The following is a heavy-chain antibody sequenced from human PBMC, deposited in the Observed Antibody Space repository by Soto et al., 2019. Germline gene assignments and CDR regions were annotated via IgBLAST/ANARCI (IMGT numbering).Heavy chain of an antibody. V-gene: IGHV1-69*01. CDR2: IIPIFGTA. CDR1: GGTFSSYA. J-gene: IGHJ4*02. Sequence: QVQLVQSGAEVKKPGSSVKVSCNASGGTFSSYAIIWVRQAPGQGLEWMGGIIPIFGTANYVQKFQGRVTITADESTSKAYVELSSLRSEDTAVYYCARRWPPHYFDYWGQGTLVTVSS. CDR3: ARRWPPHYFDY. D-gene: IGHD2-15*01.